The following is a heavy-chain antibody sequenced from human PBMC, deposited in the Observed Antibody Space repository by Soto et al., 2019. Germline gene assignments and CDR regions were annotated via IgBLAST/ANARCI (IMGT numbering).Heavy chain of an antibody. D-gene: IGHD1-26*01. V-gene: IGHV3-33*01. CDR1: GFTFSSYV. CDR2: IWSDGSNK. J-gene: IGHJ4*02. Sequence: VHLVESGGGVVQPGRSLRLSCATSGFTFSSYVMHWVRHAPGKGLEWVAAIWSDGSNKYYADSVKGRFTISRDNSKNTLYLQMNSLRAEDTAVYNCARESGSYHFDYWGQGTLVTVSS. CDR3: ARESGSYHFDY.